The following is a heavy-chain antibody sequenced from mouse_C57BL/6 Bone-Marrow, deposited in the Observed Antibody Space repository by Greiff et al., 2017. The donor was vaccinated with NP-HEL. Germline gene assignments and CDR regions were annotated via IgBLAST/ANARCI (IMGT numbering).Heavy chain of an antibody. D-gene: IGHD2-3*01. CDR3: ARMATVAY. J-gene: IGHJ3*01. CDR1: GFTFSDYY. Sequence: EVKLMESGGGLVQPGGSLKLSCAASGFTFSDYYMYWVRQTPEKRLEWVAYISNGGGSTYYPDTVKGRFTISRDNAKNTLYLQRSRLKSEDTAMYYCARMATVAYWGQGTLVTVSA. V-gene: IGHV5-12*01. CDR2: ISNGGGST.